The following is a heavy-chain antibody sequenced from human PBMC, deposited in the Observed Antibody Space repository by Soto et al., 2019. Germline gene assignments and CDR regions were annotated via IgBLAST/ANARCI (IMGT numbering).Heavy chain of an antibody. CDR1: GGSISSGGYY. V-gene: IGHV4-31*03. CDR2: IYSTGTT. D-gene: IGHD3-10*01. Sequence: QVQLQESGPGLVKPSQTLSLTCTVSGGSISSGGYYWSWIRQHPGKGLEWIGYIYSTGTTYYNLSLKSRVTIAVDTSKNQFSLKLSSVTAADTAVYYCARVFGFGGMDVWGQGTTVTVSS. J-gene: IGHJ6*02. CDR3: ARVFGFGGMDV.